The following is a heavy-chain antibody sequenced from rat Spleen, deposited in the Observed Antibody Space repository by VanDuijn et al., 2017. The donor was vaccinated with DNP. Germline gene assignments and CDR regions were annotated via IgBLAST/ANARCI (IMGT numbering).Heavy chain of an antibody. D-gene: IGHD5-1*01. CDR2: ITSSGGST. CDR3: ARGSGTYYWYFDF. V-gene: IGHV5-25*01. Sequence: EVQLVESGGDLVQPGRSLKLSCAASGFPFSDYFMAWIRQVPGKGLEWVAAITSSGGSTYYPDSVKGRFTISRDNAKNTLYLQMNSLRSEDTATYYCARGSGTYYWYFDFWGPGTMVTVSS. J-gene: IGHJ1*01. CDR1: GFPFSDYF.